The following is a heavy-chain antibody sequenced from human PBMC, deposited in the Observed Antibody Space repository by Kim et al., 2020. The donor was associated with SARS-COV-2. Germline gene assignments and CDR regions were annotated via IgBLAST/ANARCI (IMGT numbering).Heavy chain of an antibody. CDR1: GFTFSSYY. D-gene: IGHD3-10*01. Sequence: GGSLRLSCAASGFTFSSYYMSWVRQAPGKGLEWVSLIYSGGSTSYSASSMGRFFISSHDSANTLHFLLISLLAADTAAEYCSTTLRRFEVLSRHLDVWG. CDR2: IYSGGST. J-gene: IGHJ3*01. CDR3: STTLRRFEVLSRHLDV. V-gene: IGHV3-53*04.